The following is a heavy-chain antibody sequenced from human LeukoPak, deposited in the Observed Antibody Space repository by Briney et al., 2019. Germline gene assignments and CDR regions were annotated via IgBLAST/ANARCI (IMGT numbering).Heavy chain of an antibody. CDR1: GFTFSTYD. V-gene: IGHV3-21*01. CDR2: ISTTSRYI. Sequence: PGGSLRLSCAASGFTFSTYDMNWVRQAPGKGLEWVSSISTTSRYIYYADSVRGRFTISRDNARNSLYLQMNSLRAEDTALYYCARMHCTSGGGCSIRMGASHIWGQGTMVTVSS. J-gene: IGHJ3*02. CDR3: ARMHCTSGGGCSIRMGASHI. D-gene: IGHD2-15*01.